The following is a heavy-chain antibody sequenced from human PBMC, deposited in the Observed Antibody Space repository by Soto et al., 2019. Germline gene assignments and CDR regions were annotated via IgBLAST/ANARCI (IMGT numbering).Heavy chain of an antibody. CDR2: IIPIFGTA. CDR1: GSTFRSYA. V-gene: IGHV1-69*13. Sequence: SLKVACRASGSTFRSYASSWVRKDPGQGLEWMGGIIPIFGTANYAQKFQGRVTITADESTSTAYMELSSLRSEDTAVYYCARGSGRGIVVVPAASEMDVWGQGTTVTVSS. J-gene: IGHJ6*02. CDR3: ARGSGRGIVVVPAASEMDV. D-gene: IGHD2-2*01.